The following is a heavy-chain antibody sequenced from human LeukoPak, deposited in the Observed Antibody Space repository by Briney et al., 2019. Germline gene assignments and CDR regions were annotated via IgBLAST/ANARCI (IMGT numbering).Heavy chain of an antibody. D-gene: IGHD1-26*01. Sequence: GGSLRLSCAASGFTFSIYSMNWVRQAPGKGLEWVSFNSNSRSTKYYADSVKGRFTISRDNSKNTLYLQMNSVRSEDTALYYCAKPSGSGVDYWGQGTRVTVSS. J-gene: IGHJ4*01. V-gene: IGHV3-48*04. CDR1: GFTFSIYS. CDR2: NSNSRSTK. CDR3: AKPSGSGVDY.